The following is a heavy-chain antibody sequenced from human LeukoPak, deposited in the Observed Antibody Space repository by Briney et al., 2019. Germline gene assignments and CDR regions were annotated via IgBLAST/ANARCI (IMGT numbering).Heavy chain of an antibody. V-gene: IGHV3-23*01. CDR3: ANLLGYCSGGSCYSSVY. CDR1: GFTFSSYA. CDR2: ISCSGGST. D-gene: IGHD2-15*01. J-gene: IGHJ4*02. Sequence: TGGSLRLSCAASGFTFSSYAMIWVRQAPGEGLEWVSGISCSGGSTYYAGSVKGRFTISRDNSKHTLYLQMNSLRAEDTAVYYCANLLGYCSGGSCYSSVYWGQGTLVTVSS.